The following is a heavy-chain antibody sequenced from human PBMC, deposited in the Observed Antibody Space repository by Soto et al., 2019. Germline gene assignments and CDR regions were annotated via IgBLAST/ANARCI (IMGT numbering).Heavy chain of an antibody. J-gene: IGHJ4*02. D-gene: IGHD1-26*01. Sequence: SETLSLTCTVSGGSISSSPYYWGWIRQPPGKGLEWIGSVYYSGGPNYNPSLQSRVTISVDTSRNQISLKVYSVTAADTAVYYCARRPVYSGNRESDFWGQGTRGTVSS. V-gene: IGHV4-39*01. CDR2: VYYSGGP. CDR3: ARRPVYSGNRESDF. CDR1: GGSISSSPYY.